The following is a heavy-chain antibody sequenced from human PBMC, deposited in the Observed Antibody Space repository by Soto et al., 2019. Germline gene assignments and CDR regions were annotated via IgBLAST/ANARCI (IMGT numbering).Heavy chain of an antibody. V-gene: IGHV1-69*13. D-gene: IGHD5-12*01. CDR1: GGTFSSYA. Sequence: ASVKVSWKASGGTFSSYAISWVRQAPGQGLEWMGGIIPIFGTANYAQKFQGRVTITADESTSTAYMELSSLRSEDTAVYYCARGDIVATITDGMEVWGQGTTVTVSS. CDR3: ARGDIVATITDGMEV. CDR2: IIPIFGTA. J-gene: IGHJ6*02.